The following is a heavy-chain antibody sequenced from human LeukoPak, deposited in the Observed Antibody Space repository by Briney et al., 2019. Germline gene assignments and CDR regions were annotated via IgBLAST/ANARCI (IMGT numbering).Heavy chain of an antibody. Sequence: SETLSLTCIVSGGSISSYYWSWIRQPPGKGLDWIGYIYNSGSTNYNPSLESRVTISVDTSKIQFSLKLSSVTAADTAVYYCATGVHGIAAAGDYYFDYWGQGTLVTVSS. CDR3: ATGVHGIAAAGDYYFDY. CDR1: GGSISSYY. V-gene: IGHV4-59*01. J-gene: IGHJ4*02. D-gene: IGHD6-13*01. CDR2: IYNSGST.